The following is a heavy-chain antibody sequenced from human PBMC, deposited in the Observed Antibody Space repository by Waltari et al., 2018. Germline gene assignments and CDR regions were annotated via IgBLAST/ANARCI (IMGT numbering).Heavy chain of an antibody. CDR2: IYAAGST. J-gene: IGHJ4*02. CDR3: ATARDEETAMVYFDH. D-gene: IGHD5-18*01. Sequence: EVQLVESGGALVQPGGSLRPTCAASGITFRSHPMAWVRQAPGKGLEWVSIIYAAGSTYYADSVMGRFTISRDNSKNTLHLQMNSLRSEDTAIYYCATARDEETAMVYFDHWGEGSLVSVSS. V-gene: IGHV3-66*02. CDR1: GITFRSHP.